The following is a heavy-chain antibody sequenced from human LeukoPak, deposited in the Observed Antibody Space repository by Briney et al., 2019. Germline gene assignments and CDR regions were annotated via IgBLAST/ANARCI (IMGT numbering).Heavy chain of an antibody. Sequence: LVKPSETLSLTCTVSGGSISSYYWSWILQPPRKELEWIGYIYYSGNTNYNPSLKSRVTLSVDTSKNQFSLNLSSVTAADTAVYYCARHYCSNGLFRYFDLWGRGTLVTVSS. D-gene: IGHD2-8*01. CDR1: GGSISSYY. CDR3: ARHYCSNGLFRYFDL. V-gene: IGHV4-59*01. J-gene: IGHJ2*01. CDR2: IYYSGNT.